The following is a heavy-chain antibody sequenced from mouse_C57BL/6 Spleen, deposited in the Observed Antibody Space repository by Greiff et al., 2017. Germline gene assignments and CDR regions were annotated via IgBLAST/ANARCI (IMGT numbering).Heavy chain of an antibody. CDR1: GYSFTDYN. V-gene: IGHV1-39*01. D-gene: IGHD4-1*01. CDR3: ARFGLTGSYWYFDV. J-gene: IGHJ1*03. CDR2: INPNYGTT. Sequence: EVQLQQSGPELVKPGASVKISCKASGYSFTDYNMNWVKQSNGKSLEWIGVINPNYGTTSYNQKFKGKATLTVDQSSSTAYMQRNSLTSEDSAVYYCARFGLTGSYWYFDVWGTGTTVTVSS.